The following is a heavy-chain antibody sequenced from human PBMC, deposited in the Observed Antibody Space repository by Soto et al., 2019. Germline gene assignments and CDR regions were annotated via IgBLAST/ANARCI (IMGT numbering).Heavy chain of an antibody. CDR2: IIPIFGTA. J-gene: IGHJ1*01. CDR1: GGTFSSYA. CDR3: ARAFSSAEYFQH. Sequence: ASVKVSCKASGGTFSSYAISWVRQAPGQGLEWMGGIIPIFGTANYAQKFQGRVTITADESTSTAYMELSSLRSEDTAVYYCARAFSSAEYFQHWGQGTLVTVSS. V-gene: IGHV1-69*13.